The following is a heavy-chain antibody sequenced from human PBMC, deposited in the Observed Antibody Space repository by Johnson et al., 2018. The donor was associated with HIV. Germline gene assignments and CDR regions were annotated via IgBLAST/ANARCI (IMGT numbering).Heavy chain of an antibody. J-gene: IGHJ3*02. CDR2: ISYDGSNK. Sequence: QVQLVESGGGLIQPGGSLRLSCAASGFTVSSNYMSWVRQAPGKGLEWVAVISYDGSNKYYADSVKGRFTISRDNSKNTLYLQMNSLRAEDTAVYYCAKGEQVWSVASAFDMWGQGTLVTVSS. CDR3: AKGEQVWSVASAFDM. CDR1: GFTVSSNY. V-gene: IGHV3-30*18. D-gene: IGHD5-18*01.